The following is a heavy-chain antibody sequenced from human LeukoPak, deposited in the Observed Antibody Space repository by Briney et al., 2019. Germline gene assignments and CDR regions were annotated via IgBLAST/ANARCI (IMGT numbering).Heavy chain of an antibody. J-gene: IGHJ2*01. CDR2: IYPGDSDI. V-gene: IGHV5-51*01. Sequence: ESPKISLKGSGFIFATSWIGWVREMPGKGLEWMGVIYPGDSDIRYSPSFQGQVTISVDKSISTTPLQWRSLKSADTAMYYCVRTGPHLYFEFWGRGTLVTVSS. CDR1: GFIFATSW. CDR3: VRTGPHLYFEF.